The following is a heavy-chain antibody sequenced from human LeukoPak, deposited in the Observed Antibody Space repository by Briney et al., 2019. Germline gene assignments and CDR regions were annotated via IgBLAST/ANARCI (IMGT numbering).Heavy chain of an antibody. J-gene: IGHJ4*02. Sequence: PSETLSLTCAVYGGSFSGYYWSWVRQPPGKGLEWIGEINHSGSTNYNPSLKSRVTISVDTSKNQFSLKLSSVTAADTAVYYCARQLGYCSSTSCYADKVDYWGQGTLVTVSS. D-gene: IGHD2-2*01. CDR3: ARQLGYCSSTSCYADKVDY. CDR1: GGSFSGYY. V-gene: IGHV4-34*01. CDR2: INHSGST.